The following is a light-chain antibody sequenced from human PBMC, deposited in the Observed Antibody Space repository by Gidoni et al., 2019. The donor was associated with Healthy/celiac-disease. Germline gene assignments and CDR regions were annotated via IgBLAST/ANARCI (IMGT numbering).Light chain of an antibody. CDR3: CSYAGSYTLV. J-gene: IGLJ2*01. CDR2: DVS. V-gene: IGLV2-11*01. CDR1: SSDVGGYNY. Sequence: QSALTPPRSVSGSPGRSVTISCTGTSSDVGGYNYVSWYQQHPGKAPKLMIYDVSKRPSGVPDRFSGSKSGNTASLTISGLQAEDEADYYCCSYAGSYTLVFGGGTKLTVL.